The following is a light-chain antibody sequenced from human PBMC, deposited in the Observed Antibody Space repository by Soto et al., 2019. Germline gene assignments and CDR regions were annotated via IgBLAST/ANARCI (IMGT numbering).Light chain of an antibody. CDR3: AAWDDSLVV. V-gene: IGLV1-44*01. Sequence: QSVLTQPPSASGTPGQRVTISCSGSSSNIGSNTVNWYQQLPGTAPKLLIYSNNQRPSGVPDRFSGSKSGTSASLAISGLQSEDEADYYCAAWDDSLVVSGGWTKLTVL. CDR2: SNN. J-gene: IGLJ2*01. CDR1: SSNIGSNT.